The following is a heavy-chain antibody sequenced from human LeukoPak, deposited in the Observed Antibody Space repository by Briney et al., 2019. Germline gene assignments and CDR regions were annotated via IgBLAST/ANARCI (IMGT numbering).Heavy chain of an antibody. V-gene: IGHV3-23*01. CDR2: ISGSGGST. Sequence: PGGSLRLSCAASGFTFSSYAMSWVRQAPGKGLEWVSAISGSGGSTYYADSVKGRFTISRDNSKNTLYLQMNSLRAEDTAVYYCAKSWVRDTAMVYYFDYWGQGTLVTVSS. CDR1: GFTFSSYA. J-gene: IGHJ4*02. CDR3: AKSWVRDTAMVYYFDY. D-gene: IGHD5-18*01.